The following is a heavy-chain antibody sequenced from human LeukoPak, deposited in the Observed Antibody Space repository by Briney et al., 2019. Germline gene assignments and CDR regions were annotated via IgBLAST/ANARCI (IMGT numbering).Heavy chain of an antibody. Sequence: PGGSLRLSCAASGFTFSNAWMSWVRQAPGKGLEWVGRIKSKTDGGTTDYAAPVKSRFTISRDDSKNTLYLQNNSLKTEDTAVYYCTTALGDTDDFDYWGQGTLVTVSS. CDR2: IKSKTDGGTT. CDR1: GFTFSNAW. D-gene: IGHD1-26*01. V-gene: IGHV3-15*01. J-gene: IGHJ4*02. CDR3: TTALGDTDDFDY.